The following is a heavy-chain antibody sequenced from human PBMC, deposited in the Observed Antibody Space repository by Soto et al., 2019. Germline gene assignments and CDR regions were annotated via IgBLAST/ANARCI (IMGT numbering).Heavy chain of an antibody. CDR1: GNTVHNYA. J-gene: IGHJ6*02. D-gene: IGHD6-19*01. V-gene: IGHV1-18*01. Sequence: EASVKVSCKASGNTVHNYAIHWVRQAPGQGLEWMGWNSAYNGNTNYAQKLQGRVTMTTDTSTSTAYMELRSLRSDDTAVYYCARRQWLVGGYYYGMDVWGQGTTVTVSS. CDR3: ARRQWLVGGYYYGMDV. CDR2: NSAYNGNT.